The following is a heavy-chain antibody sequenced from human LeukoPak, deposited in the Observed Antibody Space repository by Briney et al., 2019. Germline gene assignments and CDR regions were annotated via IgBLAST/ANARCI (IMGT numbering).Heavy chain of an antibody. D-gene: IGHD3-9*01. J-gene: IGHJ6*03. CDR3: AKCILTGYYKGYMDV. V-gene: IGHV3-30*18. CDR1: GFTFRTSG. Sequence: PEGSLRLSCAASGFTFRTSGMSWVRQAPGKGLEWVAVISYDGSNKYYADSVKGRFTISRDNSKNTLYLQMNSLRAEDTAVYYCAKCILTGYYKGYMDVWGKGTTVTISS. CDR2: ISYDGSNK.